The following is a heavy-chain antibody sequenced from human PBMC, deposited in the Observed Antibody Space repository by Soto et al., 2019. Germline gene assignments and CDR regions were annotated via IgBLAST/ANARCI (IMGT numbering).Heavy chain of an antibody. J-gene: IGHJ5*02. Sequence: SETLSLTCTVSGGSISTYYWTWIRQSPGRGPEWIGYVYHSGTTNYNPSLESRVTMSLDTSKNQFSLKLSAVTTADTAVYYCARVGLLYYGSGSYVHWFDPWGQGTLVTVSS. CDR3: ARVGLLYYGSGSYVHWFDP. D-gene: IGHD3-10*01. V-gene: IGHV4-59*01. CDR1: GGSISTYY. CDR2: VYHSGTT.